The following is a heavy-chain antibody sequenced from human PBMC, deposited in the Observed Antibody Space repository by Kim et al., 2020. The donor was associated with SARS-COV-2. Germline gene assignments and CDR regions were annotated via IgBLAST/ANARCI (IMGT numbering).Heavy chain of an antibody. D-gene: IGHD6-13*01. Sequence: VKGRFTISRDNAKNALYLQMNSLRAEDTAVYYCARVGSGIAAAGTQLDYWGQGTLVTVSS. CDR3: ARVGSGIAAAGTQLDY. V-gene: IGHV3-21*04. J-gene: IGHJ4*02.